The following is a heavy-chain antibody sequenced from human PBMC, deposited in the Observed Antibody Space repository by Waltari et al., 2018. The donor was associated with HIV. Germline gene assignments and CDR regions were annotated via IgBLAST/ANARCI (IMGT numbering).Heavy chain of an antibody. J-gene: IGHJ4*02. V-gene: IGHV3-15*01. CDR2: IKSEDDGGTT. Sequence: EVQLVESGGGLVKTGESLRLSCAASRFTLTNAWMSWVRQAPGKGLEWVGRIKSEDDGGTTDYAAPVKGRFTISRDDSKNALYLQMNSLKTEDTALYYCTSTGGGITDYWGQGTLVTVSS. CDR1: RFTLTNAW. D-gene: IGHD2-15*01. CDR3: TSTGGGITDY.